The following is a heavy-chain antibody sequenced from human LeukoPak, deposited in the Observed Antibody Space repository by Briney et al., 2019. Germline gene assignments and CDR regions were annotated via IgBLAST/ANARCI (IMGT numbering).Heavy chain of an antibody. V-gene: IGHV1-2*06. Sequence: GASVKVSCKASGYTFTGYYMHWVRQAPGQGLEWMGRINPNSGGTNYAQKFQGRVTMTRDTSISTAYMELSRLRSDDTAVYYCARELEYSSSSGEFDYWGQGTLVTVSS. D-gene: IGHD6-6*01. CDR3: ARELEYSSSSGEFDY. CDR2: INPNSGGT. CDR1: GYTFTGYY. J-gene: IGHJ4*02.